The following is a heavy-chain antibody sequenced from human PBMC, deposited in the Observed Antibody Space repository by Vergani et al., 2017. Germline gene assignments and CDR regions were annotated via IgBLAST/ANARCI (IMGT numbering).Heavy chain of an antibody. V-gene: IGHV3-49*05. CDR1: GYSISSGQS. CDR3: SRGRGYSFGYSDY. J-gene: IGHJ4*02. CDR2: IRNKAYGGTT. D-gene: IGHD5-18*01. Sequence: VQLQESGPGLVKPSETLSLTCGVSGYSISSGQSWGWIRQPPGKGLEWVAFIRNKAYGGTTEYAASVKGRFTISRDDSKRLAYLQLSGLKTEDTAVYFCSRGRGYSFGYSDYWGQGTLVTVSS.